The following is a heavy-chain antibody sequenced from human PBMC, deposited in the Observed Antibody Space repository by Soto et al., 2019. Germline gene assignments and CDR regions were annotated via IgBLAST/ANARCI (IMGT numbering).Heavy chain of an antibody. CDR3: ARGVTTVTTIDP. D-gene: IGHD4-17*01. CDR2: IYHSGST. CDR1: GGSISSGGYS. V-gene: IGHV4-30-2*01. J-gene: IGHJ5*02. Sequence: SETLSLTCAVFGGSISSGGYSWSWIRQPPGKGLEWIGYIYHSGSTYYNPSLKSRVTISVDRSKNQFSLKLSSVTAADTAVYYCARGVTTVTTIDPWGQGTLVTVSS.